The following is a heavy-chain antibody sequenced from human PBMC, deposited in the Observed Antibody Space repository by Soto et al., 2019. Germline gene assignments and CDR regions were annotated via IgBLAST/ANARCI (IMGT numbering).Heavy chain of an antibody. CDR1: GGTFSSYT. D-gene: IGHD5-18*01. V-gene: IGHV1-69*08. Sequence: QVQLVQSGAEVKKPGSSVKVSCKASGGTFSSYTISWVRQAPGQGLEWMGRIIPILGIANYAQKFQGRVTITADKSTSTAYMELSSLRSEDTAVYYCAREGHVDTAMVFDYWGQGTLVTVSS. J-gene: IGHJ4*02. CDR3: AREGHVDTAMVFDY. CDR2: IIPILGIA.